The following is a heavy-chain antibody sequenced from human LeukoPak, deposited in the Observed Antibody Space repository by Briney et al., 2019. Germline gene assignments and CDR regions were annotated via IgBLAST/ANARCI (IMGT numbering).Heavy chain of an antibody. Sequence: GGSLRLSCAASGFTFDDYGMSWVRQAPGKGLEWVSSISSSSSYIYYADSVKGRFTISRDNAKNSLYLQMNSLRAEDTAVYYCARRYCSSTSCYAFDYWGLGTLVTVSS. J-gene: IGHJ4*02. CDR2: ISSSSSYI. D-gene: IGHD2-2*01. V-gene: IGHV3-21*01. CDR3: ARRYCSSTSCYAFDY. CDR1: GFTFDDYG.